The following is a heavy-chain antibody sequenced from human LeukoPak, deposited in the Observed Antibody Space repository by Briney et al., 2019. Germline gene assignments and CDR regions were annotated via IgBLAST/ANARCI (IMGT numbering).Heavy chain of an antibody. V-gene: IGHV1-69*13. CDR1: GGTFSSYA. CDR2: IIPIFGTA. J-gene: IGHJ4*02. Sequence: GASVKVSCKAPGGTFSSYAISWVRQAPGQGLEWMGGIIPIFGTANYAQKFQGRVTITADESTSTAYMELSSLRSEDTAVYYCARGDIVVAALDYWGQGTLVTVSS. CDR3: ARGDIVVAALDY. D-gene: IGHD2-2*01.